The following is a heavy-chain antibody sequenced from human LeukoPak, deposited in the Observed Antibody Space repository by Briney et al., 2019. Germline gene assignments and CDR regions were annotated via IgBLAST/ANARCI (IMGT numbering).Heavy chain of an antibody. CDR2: ISYDGSNE. CDR3: ARKTFYSSGWYGAFDI. J-gene: IGHJ3*02. V-gene: IGHV3-30-3*01. Sequence: GRSLRLSCEASGFTFSTYTMHWVRQAPGKGLEWVAVISYDGSNEYFADSVKGRFTIPRDNSKSTLYLQMNSLRAEDTALYYCARKTFYSSGWYGAFDIWGQGTLVTVSS. D-gene: IGHD6-19*01. CDR1: GFTFSTYT.